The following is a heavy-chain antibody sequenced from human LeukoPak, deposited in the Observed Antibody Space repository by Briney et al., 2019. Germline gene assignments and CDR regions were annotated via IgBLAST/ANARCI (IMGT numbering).Heavy chain of an antibody. J-gene: IGHJ4*02. CDR1: GFTFSSYA. CDR2: ISTGGGST. V-gene: IGHV3-23*01. D-gene: IGHD3-22*01. CDR3: AGAMMVVANLWGVFDY. Sequence: GGSLRLSCAVSGFTFSSYAMSWVRQAPGKGLEWVSGISTGGGSTNHADSMKGRFTISRDNSKNTLYLQMNSLRTEDTAVYYCAGAMMVVANLWGVFDYWGQGTRVTVSS.